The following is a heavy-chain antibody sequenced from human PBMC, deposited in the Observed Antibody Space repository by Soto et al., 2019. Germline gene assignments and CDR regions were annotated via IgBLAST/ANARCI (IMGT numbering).Heavy chain of an antibody. J-gene: IGHJ6*02. CDR2: IIPIFGTA. CDR3: ARAARITIFGVVIKYYYYGMDV. Sequence: GASVKVSCKASGGTFSSYAISWVRQAPGQGLEWMGGIIPIFGTANYAQKFQGRVTITADKSTSTAYMELSSLRSEDTAVYYCARAARITIFGVVIKYYYYGMDVWGQGTTVTVSS. V-gene: IGHV1-69*06. CDR1: GGTFSSYA. D-gene: IGHD3-3*01.